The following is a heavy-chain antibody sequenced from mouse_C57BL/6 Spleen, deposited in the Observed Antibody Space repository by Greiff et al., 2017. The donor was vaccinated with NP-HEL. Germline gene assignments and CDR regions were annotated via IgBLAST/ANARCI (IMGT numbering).Heavy chain of an antibody. J-gene: IGHJ2*01. V-gene: IGHV1-18*01. CDR3: ARPDWDVYYFDY. Sequence: EVQLQQSGPELVKPGASVKIPCKASGYTFTDYNMDWVKQSHGKSLEWIGDINPNNGGTIYNQKFKGKATLTVDKSSSTAYMELRSLTSEDTAVYYCARPDWDVYYFDYWGQGTTLTVSS. CDR2: INPNNGGT. D-gene: IGHD4-1*01. CDR1: GYTFTDYN.